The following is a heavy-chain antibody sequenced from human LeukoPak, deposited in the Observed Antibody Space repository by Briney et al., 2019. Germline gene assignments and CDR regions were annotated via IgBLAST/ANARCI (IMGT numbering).Heavy chain of an antibody. V-gene: IGHV4-30-4*01. CDR1: GGSISSGDYY. J-gene: IGHJ4*02. Sequence: PSETLSLTCTVSGGSISSGDYYWSWTRQPPGKGLEWIGYIYYSGSTYYNPSLKSRVTISVDTSKNQFSLKLSSVTAADTAVYYCASRTVTTRVLDYWGQGTLVTVSS. CDR3: ASRTVTTRVLDY. CDR2: IYYSGST. D-gene: IGHD4-17*01.